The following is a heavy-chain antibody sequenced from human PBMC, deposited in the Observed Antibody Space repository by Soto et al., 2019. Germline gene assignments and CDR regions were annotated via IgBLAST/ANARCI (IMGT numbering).Heavy chain of an antibody. CDR1: GFTFSGSA. Sequence: GGSLRLSCAASGFTFSGSAMHWVRQASGKGLEWVGRIRSKANSYATAYAASVKGRFTISRDDSKNTAYLHMNSLTTEDTAVYYCSTLGDPVVRFDPWGQGTLVTVSS. J-gene: IGHJ5*02. D-gene: IGHD3-10*02. CDR2: IRSKANSYAT. V-gene: IGHV3-73*01. CDR3: STLGDPVVRFDP.